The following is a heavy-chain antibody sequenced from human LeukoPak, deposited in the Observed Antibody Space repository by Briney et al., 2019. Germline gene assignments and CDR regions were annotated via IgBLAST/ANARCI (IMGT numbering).Heavy chain of an antibody. J-gene: IGHJ4*02. Sequence: GGSLRLSCAASGFTFSSYAMHWVRQAPGKGLEWVAVISYDGSNKYYADSVKGRFTISRDNSKNTLYLQMNSLRSEDTAVYYCARDRVAADYWGQGTLVTVSS. CDR3: ARDRVAADY. D-gene: IGHD6-13*01. V-gene: IGHV3-30-3*01. CDR1: GFTFSSYA. CDR2: ISYDGSNK.